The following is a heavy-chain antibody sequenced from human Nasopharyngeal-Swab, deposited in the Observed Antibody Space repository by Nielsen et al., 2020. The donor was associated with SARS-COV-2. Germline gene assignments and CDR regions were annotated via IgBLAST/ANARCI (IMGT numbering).Heavy chain of an antibody. CDR2: IKSDGSST. Sequence: GGSLRLSCAASGFTFSSYRMHWVRQAPGKGLVWVSRIKSDGSSTSYADSVKGRFTISRDNARNTLYLQMNSLRAEDTAVYYRARAGIVGAPGDFDYWGQGTLVTVSS. CDR1: GFTFSSYR. V-gene: IGHV3-74*01. CDR3: ARAGIVGAPGDFDY. D-gene: IGHD1-26*01. J-gene: IGHJ4*02.